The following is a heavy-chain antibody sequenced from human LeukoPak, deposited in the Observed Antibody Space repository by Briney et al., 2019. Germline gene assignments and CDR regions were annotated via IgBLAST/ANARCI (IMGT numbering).Heavy chain of an antibody. J-gene: IGHJ6*02. V-gene: IGHV1-8*01. CDR1: GYTFTSYD. CDR3: ARAHLDMIVVVTIPIGGRDYGMDV. Sequence: ASVKVSCKASGYTFTSYDINWVRQATGQGLEWMGWMNPNSGNTGYAQKFQGRVTMTRNTSISTAYMELSSLRSEDTAVYYCARAHLDMIVVVTIPIGGRDYGMDVWGQGTTVTVSS. D-gene: IGHD3-22*01. CDR2: MNPNSGNT.